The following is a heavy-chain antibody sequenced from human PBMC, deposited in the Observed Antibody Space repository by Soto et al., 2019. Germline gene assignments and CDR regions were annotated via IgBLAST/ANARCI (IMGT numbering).Heavy chain of an antibody. CDR1: GDSVSSNSAA. Sequence: SQTLSLTCAISGDSVSSNSAAWNWIRQSPSRGLEWLGRTYYRSKWYNDYAVSVKSRITINPDTSKNQFSLQLNSVTPEDTAVYYCAREGYYDILTGYARPFDYWGQGTLVTVSS. V-gene: IGHV6-1*01. CDR2: TYYRSKWYN. CDR3: AREGYYDILTGYARPFDY. J-gene: IGHJ4*02. D-gene: IGHD3-9*01.